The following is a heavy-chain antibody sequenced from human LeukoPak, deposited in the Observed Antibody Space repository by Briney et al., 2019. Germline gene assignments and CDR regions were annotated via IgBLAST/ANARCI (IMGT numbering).Heavy chain of an antibody. Sequence: ASVKVSCKASGYTFTSYDVNWVRQAAGQGLEWMGWMNPSSGNTGYAQKFQGRVTMTRNTSVSTAYMELSSLRSDDTAVYYCARARRDGHNFLGFDYWGQGTLVTVSS. D-gene: IGHD5-24*01. V-gene: IGHV1-8*01. J-gene: IGHJ4*02. CDR2: MNPSSGNT. CDR3: ARARRDGHNFLGFDY. CDR1: GYTFTSYD.